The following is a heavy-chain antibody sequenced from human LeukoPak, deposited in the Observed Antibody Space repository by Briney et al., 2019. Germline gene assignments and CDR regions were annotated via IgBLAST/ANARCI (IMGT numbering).Heavy chain of an antibody. D-gene: IGHD1-20*01. Sequence: QPGGSLRLSCAASGFSFSSYGMQWVRQAPGKGLEWVAFIRYDGGNTYYADSVKGRITISRDNSKNTLYLQMNSLRAEDTAVYYCAKETLTGGDRYFDLWGRGTLVTVSS. V-gene: IGHV3-30*02. CDR1: GFSFSSYG. CDR2: IRYDGGNT. J-gene: IGHJ2*01. CDR3: AKETLTGGDRYFDL.